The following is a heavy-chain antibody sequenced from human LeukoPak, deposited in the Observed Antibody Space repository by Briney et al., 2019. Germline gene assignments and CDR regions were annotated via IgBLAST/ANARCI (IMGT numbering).Heavy chain of an antibody. V-gene: IGHV1-46*01. CDR1: GYTFTNYY. CDR3: ARTSLVSDTNSYHMGPFDY. CDR2: INPIGCRT. Sequence: ASVKVSCKASGYTFTNYYMHWLRQAPGQGLEWMGIINPIGCRTPYAQRFQGRVTETSDMSTSTVYMELSSLTSEDTAVYYCARTSLVSDTNSYHMGPFDYWGQGALVTVSS. J-gene: IGHJ4*02. D-gene: IGHD5-18*01.